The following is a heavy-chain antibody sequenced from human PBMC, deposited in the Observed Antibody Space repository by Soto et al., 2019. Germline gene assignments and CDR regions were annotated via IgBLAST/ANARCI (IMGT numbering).Heavy chain of an antibody. Sequence: SETLSLTCTVSGGSITSYHWSWIRQPSGMGLEWIGRIYTTGSTNYNASLKSRVTMSVDTSKSQISLKLSSVTAADTGVYYCAREGGTYPYYYYAMDVRGQGTTVTVSS. V-gene: IGHV4-4*07. CDR3: AREGGTYPYYYYAMDV. CDR2: IYTTGST. CDR1: GGSITSYH. J-gene: IGHJ6*02. D-gene: IGHD1-1*01.